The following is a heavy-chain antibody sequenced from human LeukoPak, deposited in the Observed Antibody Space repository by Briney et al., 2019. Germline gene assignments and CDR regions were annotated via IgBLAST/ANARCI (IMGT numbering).Heavy chain of an antibody. D-gene: IGHD5-18*01. V-gene: IGHV3-23*01. Sequence: GGSLRLSCAASGFTFSSYAMSWVRQAPGKGLEWVSAISGSGGSTYYADSVKGRFTISRDNSKNTLYLQMNSLRAEDTAVYYCAKDRGYSYGPYQPYVGNWFDPWGQGTLVTVSS. CDR3: AKDRGYSYGPYQPYVGNWFDP. CDR2: ISGSGGST. CDR1: GFTFSSYA. J-gene: IGHJ5*02.